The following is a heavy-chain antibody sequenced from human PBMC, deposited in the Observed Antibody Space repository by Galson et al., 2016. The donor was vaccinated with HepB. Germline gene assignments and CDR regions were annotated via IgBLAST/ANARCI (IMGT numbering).Heavy chain of an antibody. D-gene: IGHD6-19*01. CDR2: ISAFNGGT. Sequence: SVKVSCKASGYTFTSYGVGWVRQAPGQGLEWMGWISAFNGGTVYAQNLQGRVTMTTDTATTTAYMEVRNLRSDDTAVYYCARARNLAMAGTSYYFDNWGQRTLITVSS. CDR1: GYTFTSYG. V-gene: IGHV1-18*01. J-gene: IGHJ4*02. CDR3: ARARNLAMAGTSYYFDN.